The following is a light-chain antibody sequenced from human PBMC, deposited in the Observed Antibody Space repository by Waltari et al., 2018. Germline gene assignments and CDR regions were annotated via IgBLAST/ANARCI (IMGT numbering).Light chain of an antibody. J-gene: IGLJ6*01. CDR2: LYNDGSH. Sequence: QPVLTQSPSASASLGASVKLTCTLSSEHSRYALSWHQQQPEKGPRYLMKLYNDGSHTKGDGIPDRFSGSSSGAERYLTISSLQSEDEADYYCQTWGTGIHVFGSGTKVTVL. V-gene: IGLV4-69*01. CDR3: QTWGTGIHV. CDR1: SEHSRYA.